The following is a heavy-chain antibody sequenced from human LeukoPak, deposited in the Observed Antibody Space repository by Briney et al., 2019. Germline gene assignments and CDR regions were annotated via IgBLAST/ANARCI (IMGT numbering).Heavy chain of an antibody. CDR2: INTNTGNP. V-gene: IGHV7-4-1*02. J-gene: IGHJ5*02. CDR3: AGARSGRPQNWFDP. Sequence: ASVKVSCKASGYTFTSYAMNWVRQAPGRGLEWMGWINTNTGNPTYAQGFTGRFVFSLDTSVCTAYLQISSLKAEDTAVYYCAGARSGRPQNWFDPWGQGTLVTVSS. CDR1: GYTFTSYA.